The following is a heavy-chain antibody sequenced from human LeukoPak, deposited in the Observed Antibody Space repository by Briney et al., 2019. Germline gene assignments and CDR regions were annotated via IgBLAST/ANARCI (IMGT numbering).Heavy chain of an antibody. J-gene: IGHJ6*02. CDR2: INPNSGGT. CDR3: ARDSSRLYSNYGMDV. D-gene: IGHD2-2*01. Sequence: ASVKVSCKASGYTFTGYYMHWVRQAPGQGLEWMGRINPNSGGTNYAQKFQGRVTMTRDTSISTAYMELSRLRSDDTAVYYCARDSSRLYSNYGMDVWGQGTTVTVSS. V-gene: IGHV1-2*06. CDR1: GYTFTGYY.